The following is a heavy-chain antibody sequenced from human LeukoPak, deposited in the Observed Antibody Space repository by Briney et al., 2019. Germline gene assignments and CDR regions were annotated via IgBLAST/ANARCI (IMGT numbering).Heavy chain of an antibody. CDR1: GFTFSSYA. D-gene: IGHD3-22*01. CDR3: ARYSYDSSGRNWFDP. CDR2: ISSSSSYI. Sequence: PGGSLGLSCAASGFTFSSYAMNWVRQAPGKGLEWVSSISSSSSYIYYADSVKGRFTISRDNAKNSLYLHMNSLRAEDTAVYYCARYSYDSSGRNWFDPWGQGTLVTVSS. V-gene: IGHV3-21*01. J-gene: IGHJ5*02.